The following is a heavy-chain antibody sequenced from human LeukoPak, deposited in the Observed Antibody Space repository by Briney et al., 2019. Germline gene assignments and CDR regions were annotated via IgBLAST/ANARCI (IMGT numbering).Heavy chain of an antibody. CDR3: ARHDLLSPPYSGSSNAFDI. D-gene: IGHD1-26*01. V-gene: IGHV3-11*01. Sequence: GGSLRLSCAASGFTFSDYYMSWIRQAPGKGLEWVSYISSSGSTIYYADSVKGRFTISRDNAKNSLYLQMNSLRAEDTAVYYCARHDLLSPPYSGSSNAFDIWGQGTMVTVSS. J-gene: IGHJ3*02. CDR2: ISSSGSTI. CDR1: GFTFSDYY.